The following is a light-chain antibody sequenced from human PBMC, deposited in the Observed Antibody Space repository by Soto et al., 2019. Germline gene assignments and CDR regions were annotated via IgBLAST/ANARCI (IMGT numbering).Light chain of an antibody. CDR3: QQYGSSPYT. CDR2: GAS. V-gene: IGKV3-20*01. J-gene: IGKJ2*01. CDR1: QSIATSQ. Sequence: PGERATLFCRASQSIATSQLAWYQQKPGQAPRLLIGASTRATGIPDRFSDSGSGTDFTLTISRLEPEDFAVYYCQQYGSSPYTFGQGTKLEIK.